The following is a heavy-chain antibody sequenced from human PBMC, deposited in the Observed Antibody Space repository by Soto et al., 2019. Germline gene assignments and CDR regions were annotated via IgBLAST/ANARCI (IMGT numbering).Heavy chain of an antibody. CDR1: GDSVSSNSSA. CDR3: ARVKTYYYDSSGYYYADAFDI. Sequence: PSQTLSLTCAISGDSVSSNSSAWNWIRQSPSRGLEWLGRTYYRSKWYNDYAVSVKSRITINPDTSKNQFSLQLNSVTPEDTAVYYCARVKTYYYDSSGYYYADAFDIWGQATMVTVSS. D-gene: IGHD3-22*01. CDR2: TYYRSKWYN. V-gene: IGHV6-1*01. J-gene: IGHJ3*02.